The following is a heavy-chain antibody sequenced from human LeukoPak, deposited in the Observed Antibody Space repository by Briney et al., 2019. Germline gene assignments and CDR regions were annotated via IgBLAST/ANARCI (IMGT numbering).Heavy chain of an antibody. CDR2: ITSSGSTI. D-gene: IGHD3-10*01. Sequence: GGSLRLSCAASGFTFSDYYMTWIRQAPGKGLEWVSYITSSGSTIHYADSVKGRFTISRDNAKDSLFLQMNSLRADDTAIYYFARVISGTYGLDYWGQGTLVTVSS. CDR1: GFTFSDYY. V-gene: IGHV3-11*01. J-gene: IGHJ4*02. CDR3: ARVISGTYGLDY.